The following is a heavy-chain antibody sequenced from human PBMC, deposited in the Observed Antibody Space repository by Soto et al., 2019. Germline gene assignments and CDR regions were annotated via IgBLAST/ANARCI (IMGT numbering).Heavy chain of an antibody. Sequence: GGSLRLSCAASGFPLKSYAVSWVRRAPGKGLEWVSAISGSGDNTYYADSVKGRFTISRDNSKNTVYLQMNSLRAEDTAVYYCAKDGGITYYYYYGMDVWGQGTTVTVSS. CDR3: AKDGGITYYYYYGMDV. CDR2: ISGSGDNT. J-gene: IGHJ6*02. D-gene: IGHD3-16*01. V-gene: IGHV3-23*01. CDR1: GFPLKSYA.